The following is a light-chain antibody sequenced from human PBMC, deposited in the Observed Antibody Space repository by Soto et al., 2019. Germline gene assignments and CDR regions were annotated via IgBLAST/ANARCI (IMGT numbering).Light chain of an antibody. Sequence: SVLTQPPSVSAAPGQKVTISCSGSSSNIGSDYVSWFQRLPGTAPKLLIYDNNKRPSVIPDRFSGSKSGTSATLGITGLQTGDEADYYCGTWDSSLSAGVFGGGTKLTVL. J-gene: IGLJ2*01. V-gene: IGLV1-51*01. CDR2: DNN. CDR3: GTWDSSLSAGV. CDR1: SSNIGSDY.